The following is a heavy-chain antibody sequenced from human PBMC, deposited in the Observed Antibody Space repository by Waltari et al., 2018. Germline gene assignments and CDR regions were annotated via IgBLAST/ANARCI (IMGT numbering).Heavy chain of an antibody. CDR2: IYSGGST. D-gene: IGHD3-22*01. V-gene: IGHV3-53*01. CDR3: ASLKYYYDSRGGFDY. CDR1: GFTVSSNY. Sequence: EVQLVESGGGLIQPGGSLRLSCAASGFTVSSNYMSWVRQAPGKGLEWVSVIYSGGSTYYADSVKGRFTISRDNSKNTLYLQMNSLRAEDTAVYYCASLKYYYDSRGGFDYWGQGTLVTVSS. J-gene: IGHJ4*02.